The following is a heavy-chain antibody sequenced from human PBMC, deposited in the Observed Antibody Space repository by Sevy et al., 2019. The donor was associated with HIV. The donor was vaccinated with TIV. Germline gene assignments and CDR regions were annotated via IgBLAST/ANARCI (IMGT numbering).Heavy chain of an antibody. CDR1: GYTFTGYY. CDR2: INPNIGDT. CDR3: ATTTRGYSYDSSPDTFDI. V-gene: IGHV1-2*02. D-gene: IGHD5-18*01. J-gene: IGHJ3*02. Sequence: ASVKVSCKASGYTFTGYYIHWVRQAPGQGLEWMGWINPNIGDTNYEQNFQGRVNMTRDTSINTGYMDLTRLKSDDTAVYYCATTTRGYSYDSSPDTFDIWGQGTMVTVSS.